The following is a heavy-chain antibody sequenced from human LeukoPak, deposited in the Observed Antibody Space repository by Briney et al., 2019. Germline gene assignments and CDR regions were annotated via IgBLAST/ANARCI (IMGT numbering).Heavy chain of an antibody. Sequence: GGSLRLSCAASGFTFDDYAMHWVRQAPGKGLEWVSVISWNSDSIGYADSVKGRFTISRDNAKNSLYLQMNSLRAEDMALYYCAKDLGMYTSSSLDYWGQGTQVTVSS. CDR2: ISWNSDSI. J-gene: IGHJ4*02. CDR3: AKDLGMYTSSSLDY. V-gene: IGHV3-9*03. CDR1: GFTFDDYA. D-gene: IGHD6-6*01.